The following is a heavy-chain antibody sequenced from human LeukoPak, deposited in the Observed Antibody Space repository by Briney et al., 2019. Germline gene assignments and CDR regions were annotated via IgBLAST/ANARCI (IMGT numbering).Heavy chain of an antibody. Sequence: GGSLRLSCAASGFTFSSYAMSWVRQAPGKGLEWVSAISGSGGSTYYADSVKGRFTISRDNSKNTLYLQMNSLRAEDAAVYYCAKALWSFSYFDYWGQGTLVTVSS. CDR3: AKALWSFSYFDY. D-gene: IGHD3-10*01. CDR2: ISGSGGST. CDR1: GFTFSSYA. J-gene: IGHJ4*02. V-gene: IGHV3-23*01.